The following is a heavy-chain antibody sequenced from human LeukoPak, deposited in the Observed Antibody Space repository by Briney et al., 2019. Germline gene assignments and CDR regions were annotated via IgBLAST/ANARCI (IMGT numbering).Heavy chain of an antibody. CDR1: GFSFSDYY. CDR2: ISSSGSTI. CDR3: ARGAGYSSSWYGTFDF. D-gene: IGHD6-13*01. V-gene: IGHV3-11*01. J-gene: IGHJ4*02. Sequence: NPGGSLRLSCAASGFSFSDYYMTWIRQPPGKGLEGVSYISSSGSTIYYADSVKGRFTISRDNAKNSLYLQMNSLRAEDTAVYYCARGAGYSSSWYGTFDFWGQGTLVTVSS.